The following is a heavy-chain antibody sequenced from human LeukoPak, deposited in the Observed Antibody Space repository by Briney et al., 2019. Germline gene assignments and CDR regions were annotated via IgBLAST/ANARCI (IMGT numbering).Heavy chain of an antibody. J-gene: IGHJ4*02. Sequence: GGSLRLSCAASGFTFNNYAMGWVRQAPGKGLEWVSSIGVSGGSTYYADPVKGRLTISRDNSNTLFLQMNSLRAEDTAVYYCAKSNYYDSRGYYNDLDYWGQGTLVTVSS. D-gene: IGHD3-22*01. CDR1: GFTFNNYA. CDR3: AKSNYYDSRGYYNDLDY. CDR2: IGVSGGST. V-gene: IGHV3-23*01.